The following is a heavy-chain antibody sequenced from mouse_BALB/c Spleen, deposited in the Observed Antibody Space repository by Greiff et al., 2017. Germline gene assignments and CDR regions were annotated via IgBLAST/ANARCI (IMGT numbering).Heavy chain of an antibody. V-gene: IGHV1-87*01. J-gene: IGHJ3*01. CDR1: GYTFTSYW. D-gene: IGHD1-1*01. CDR3: ARSDYYGSSYWFAY. CDR2: IYPGDGDT. Sequence: QVQLQQSGAELARPGASVKLSCKASGYTFTSYWMQWVKQRPGQGLEWIGAIYPGDGDTRYTQKFKGKATLTADKSSSTAYMQLSSLASEDSAVYYCARSDYYGSSYWFAYWGQGTLVTVSA.